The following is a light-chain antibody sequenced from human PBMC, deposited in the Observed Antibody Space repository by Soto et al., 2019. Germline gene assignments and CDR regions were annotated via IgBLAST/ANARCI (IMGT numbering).Light chain of an antibody. V-gene: IGLV1-47*01. CDR3: AKWDDSLRVYV. J-gene: IGLJ1*01. Sequence: QSALPQPPSASGTPGQRVTISCSTTNSRSGNNYVYWYQQLPGAAPKLPIYRNDQRPSGVPDRFSASKSGTSASLAISGFRSEDEADYFCAKWDDSLRVYVFGSGTKVTVL. CDR2: RND. CDR1: NSRSGNNY.